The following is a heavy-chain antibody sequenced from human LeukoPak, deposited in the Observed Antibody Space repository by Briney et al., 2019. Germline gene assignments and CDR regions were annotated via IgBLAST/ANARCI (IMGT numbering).Heavy chain of an antibody. Sequence: GESLKISCKGSGYSFTSYWIGWVRQMRGKGVEWVGSIYPGDSDTRYSPSFQGQVTISADKSISTAYLQWSSLKASDTAMYYCARPQGYSSGWYNYWGQGTLVTVSS. CDR1: GYSFTSYW. D-gene: IGHD6-19*01. CDR3: ARPQGYSSGWYNY. J-gene: IGHJ4*02. CDR2: IYPGDSDT. V-gene: IGHV5-51*01.